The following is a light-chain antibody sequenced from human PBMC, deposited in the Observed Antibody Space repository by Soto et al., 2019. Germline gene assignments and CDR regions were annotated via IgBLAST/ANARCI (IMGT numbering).Light chain of an antibody. CDR1: SSNIGRNS. J-gene: IGLJ1*01. Sequence: QSVLTQAPSVSGTPGQRVTITCSGSSSNIGRNSVNWYQHLPGTAPKLLTHGNNHRPSGVPDRFSGSKSGTSASLAISGLQPEDEPDHCCAAWDDSLNEYVFGDGTKVTV. CDR3: AAWDDSLNEYV. CDR2: GNN. V-gene: IGLV1-44*01.